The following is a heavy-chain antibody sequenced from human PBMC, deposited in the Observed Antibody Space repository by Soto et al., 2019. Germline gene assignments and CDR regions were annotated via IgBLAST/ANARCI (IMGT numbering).Heavy chain of an antibody. V-gene: IGHV2-5*02. CDR1: GFSLNTGGLG. Sequence: QITLKESGPTLVKPTQTLTLTCSVSGFSLNTGGLGVGWIRQPPGKALEWLALFYWDDDKRYSPSLRNRLSISKDPSTNLGVFTMTNMDPVDTATYYCIHSRCGGDCLRSYSSHYYYGLDVWGQGTTVTVSS. CDR2: FYWDDDK. CDR3: IHSRCGGDCLRSYSSHYYYGLDV. J-gene: IGHJ6*02. D-gene: IGHD2-21*02.